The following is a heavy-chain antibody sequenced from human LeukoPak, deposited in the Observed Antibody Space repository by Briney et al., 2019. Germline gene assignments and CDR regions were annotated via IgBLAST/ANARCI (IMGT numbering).Heavy chain of an antibody. J-gene: IGHJ4*02. CDR1: GGSISSSSYY. D-gene: IGHD1-26*01. CDR3: ARLSQSGATDGYYFDY. V-gene: IGHV4-39*01. CDR2: IYYSGST. Sequence: PSETLSLTCTVSGGSISSSSYYWGWIRQPPGKGLEWIGSIYYSGSTYYNPSLKSRVTISVDTSKNQFSLKLSSVTAADTAVYYCARLSQSGATDGYYFDYWGQGTLVTVSS.